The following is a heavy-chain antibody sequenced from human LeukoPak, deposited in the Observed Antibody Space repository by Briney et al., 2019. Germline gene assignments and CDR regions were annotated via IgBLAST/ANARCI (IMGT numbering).Heavy chain of an antibody. CDR1: GGSISSGGYY. J-gene: IGHJ6*03. CDR2: IYHSGST. Sequence: SQTLSLTCTVSGGSISSGGYYWSWIRQPPGKGLEWVGYIYHSGSTYYNPSLKSRVTISVDRSKNQFSLKLSSVTAADTAVYYCARVRSAYYMDVWGKGTTVTVSS. D-gene: IGHD3-10*01. CDR3: ARVRSAYYMDV. V-gene: IGHV4-30-2*01.